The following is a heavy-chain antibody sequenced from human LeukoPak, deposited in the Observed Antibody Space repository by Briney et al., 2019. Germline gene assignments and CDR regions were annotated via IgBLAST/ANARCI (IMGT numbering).Heavy chain of an antibody. J-gene: IGHJ2*01. D-gene: IGHD5-18*01. CDR2: ISSPGSTT. CDR1: GFRFSDYY. V-gene: IGHV3-11*01. CDR3: ASGIQPRLSWFFDL. Sequence: SGGSLRLSCAASGFRFSDYYMSWIRQAPGKGLVWFSYISSPGSTTYYADSVKGRFTISRDNAKNSLSLQMNSLRADDTAVYYCASGIQPRLSWFFDLWGRGTLVTVSS.